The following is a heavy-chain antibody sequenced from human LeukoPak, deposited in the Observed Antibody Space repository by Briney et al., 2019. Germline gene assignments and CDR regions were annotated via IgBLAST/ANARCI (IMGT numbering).Heavy chain of an antibody. J-gene: IGHJ4*02. Sequence: SETLSLTCTVSGGSISGYYWSWIRQPPGQGLEWIAYIHSNGYTNYNPSLKSRVTISVDTSKNQFSLKLSSVTAADTAVYYCARGLTGTKYYFDYWGQGTLVTVSS. CDR2: IHSNGYT. D-gene: IGHD1-20*01. CDR3: ARGLTGTKYYFDY. V-gene: IGHV4-4*09. CDR1: GGSISGYY.